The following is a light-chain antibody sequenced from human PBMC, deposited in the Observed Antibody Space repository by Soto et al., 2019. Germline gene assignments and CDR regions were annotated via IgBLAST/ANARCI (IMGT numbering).Light chain of an antibody. J-gene: IGKJ1*01. CDR2: GAS. Sequence: ETVLTQSPGTLSLSPGERATLSCRASQSVSSSSLAWYQQKPGQAPRLRIYGASNRAIGIPDRFSGTGSGTDFTLTISRLEPEDFAVYYCQQFGTSRWTFGQGTKVEIK. CDR3: QQFGTSRWT. V-gene: IGKV3-20*01. CDR1: QSVSSSS.